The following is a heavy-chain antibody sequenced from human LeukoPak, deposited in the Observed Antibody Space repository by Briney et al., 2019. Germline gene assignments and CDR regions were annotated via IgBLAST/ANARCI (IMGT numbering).Heavy chain of an antibody. CDR3: ARVYGSGSYSNYFDY. CDR2: IYYSGST. Sequence: SETLSLTCTVSGGSISSGGYYWSWICQHPGKGLEWIGYIYYSGSTYYNPSLKSRVTISVDTSKNQFSLKLSSVTAADTAVYYCARVYGSGSYSNYFDYWGQGTLVTVSS. CDR1: GGSISSGGYY. D-gene: IGHD3-10*01. J-gene: IGHJ4*02. V-gene: IGHV4-31*03.